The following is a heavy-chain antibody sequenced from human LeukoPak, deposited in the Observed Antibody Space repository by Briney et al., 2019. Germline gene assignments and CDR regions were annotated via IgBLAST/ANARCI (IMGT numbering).Heavy chain of an antibody. D-gene: IGHD5-18*01. CDR2: IYYSGST. Sequence: SETLSRTCTISGGSISSYYWSWIRQPPGKGLEWIGNIYYSGSTNYNPSLKSRVTISVDTSKNHFSLKLSSVTAADTAVYYCARDGRGYSYGLDYWGQGTLVTVSS. J-gene: IGHJ4*02. V-gene: IGHV4-59*01. CDR3: ARDGRGYSYGLDY. CDR1: GGSISSYY.